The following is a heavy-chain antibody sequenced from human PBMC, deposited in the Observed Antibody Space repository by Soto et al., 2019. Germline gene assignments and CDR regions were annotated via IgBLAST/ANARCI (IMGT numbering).Heavy chain of an antibody. D-gene: IGHD2-2*01. V-gene: IGHV1-2*02. CDR1: GYTFTGYY. CDR3: ARDLSPENWFDP. CDR2: INPNSGGT. Sequence: ASVEVSCKASGYTFTGYYMHWVRQAPGQGLEWMGWINPNSGGTNYAQKFQGRVTMTRDTSISTAYMELSRLRSDDTAVYYCARDLSPENWFDPWGQGTLVTVSS. J-gene: IGHJ5*02.